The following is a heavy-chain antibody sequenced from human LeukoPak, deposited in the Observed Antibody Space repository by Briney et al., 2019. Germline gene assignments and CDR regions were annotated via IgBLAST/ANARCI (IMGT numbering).Heavy chain of an antibody. CDR2: IYYSGSI. D-gene: IGHD3-16*01. CDR1: GDSITRNTYH. V-gene: IGHV4-39*01. J-gene: IGHJ4*02. CDR3: GRLNTDWGFLFDS. Sequence: KSSETLSLTCIVSGDSITRNTYHWGWVRRPPGKGLEWIGTIYYSGSIYYNQSLRGRVALSVDTSKNQFSLKLTSVTAADTAVYYCGRLNTDWGFLFDSWGQGTLVTV.